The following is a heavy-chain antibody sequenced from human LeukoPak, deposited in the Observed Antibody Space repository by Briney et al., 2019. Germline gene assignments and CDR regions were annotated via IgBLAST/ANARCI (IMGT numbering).Heavy chain of an antibody. V-gene: IGHV4-59*01. D-gene: IGHD3-10*01. CDR2: IYYSGST. CDR3: ARDPGLLWFGEPSAFDI. J-gene: IGHJ3*02. Sequence: SETLSLTCTVSGGSISSYYWSWIRQPPGKGLEWIGYIYYSGSTNYNPSLKSRVTISVDTSKNQFSLKLSSVTAADTAVYYCARDPGLLWFGEPSAFDIWGQGTMVTVSS. CDR1: GGSISSYY.